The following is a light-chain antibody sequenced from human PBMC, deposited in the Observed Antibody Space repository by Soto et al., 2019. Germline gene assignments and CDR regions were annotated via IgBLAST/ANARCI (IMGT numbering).Light chain of an antibody. CDR1: QSVSSN. V-gene: IGKV3-15*01. J-gene: IGKJ1*01. CDR2: GAS. CDR3: HSYDKWPPGT. Sequence: EIVMTQSPATLSVSPGERATLSCRASQSVSSNLAWYQQKPGQAPRLLIYGASTRATGIPARFSGSGSGTEFTLTISSLQSEDFAVYFCHSYDKWPPGTFGQGTKVEIK.